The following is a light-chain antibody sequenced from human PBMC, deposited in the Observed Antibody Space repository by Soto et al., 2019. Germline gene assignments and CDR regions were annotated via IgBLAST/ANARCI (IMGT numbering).Light chain of an antibody. CDR1: SSDVGGYNY. J-gene: IGLJ1*01. CDR2: EVS. V-gene: IGLV2-14*01. CDR3: SSFTSAYTFV. Sequence: QSVLTQPASVSGSAGQSIAISRTGTSSDVGGYNYVSWYQQHPGKAPKLLLSEVSKRRSGVSDRFSGSKSGNTASLTISGLQTQDEADYYCSSFTSAYTFVFGTGTKVTVL.